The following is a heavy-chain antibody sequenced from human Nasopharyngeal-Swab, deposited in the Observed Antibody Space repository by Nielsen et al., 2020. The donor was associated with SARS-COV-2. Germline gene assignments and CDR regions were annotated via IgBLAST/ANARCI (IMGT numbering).Heavy chain of an antibody. D-gene: IGHD5-12*01. CDR2: INKDGSEK. Sequence: GSLKISCAASGLSFSEFWMYWVRQAPGKGLEWVASINKDGSEKYYGDSVRGRFTTSRDNAENSLSLQMNSLRGEDTAVYYCARDRGYYAFDYWGQGTLVTVSS. CDR3: ARDRGYYAFDY. J-gene: IGHJ4*02. CDR1: GLSFSEFW. V-gene: IGHV3-7*01.